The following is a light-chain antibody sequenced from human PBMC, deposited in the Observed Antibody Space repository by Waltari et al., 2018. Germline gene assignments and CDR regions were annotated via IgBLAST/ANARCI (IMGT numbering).Light chain of an antibody. J-gene: IGLJ2*01. V-gene: IGLV1-47*01. Sequence: QSVLNQPPSVSGTPGQTGTISCSGSNSNIANTYVYWYQQRPGVAPNVRVYRNKRRPSGVPDRFSSTKTGTSASVAISGVRSEDEAHYSCAIWDDGVIFGGGTKLTVL. CDR2: RNK. CDR3: AIWDDGVI. CDR1: NSNIANTY.